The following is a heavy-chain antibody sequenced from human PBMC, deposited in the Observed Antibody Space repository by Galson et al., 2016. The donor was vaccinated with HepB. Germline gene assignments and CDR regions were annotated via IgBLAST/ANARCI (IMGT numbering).Heavy chain of an antibody. CDR3: ARVVFGSVLIGHFDP. D-gene: IGHD3-10*01. Sequence: ETLSLTCTVSGGSINNNSFYWGWIRQPPGKGLEWIGHVYYRGTTYYNPSLKRRVTISIDTSKNEFSLSLKSVTAADTVVYYWARVVFGSVLIGHFDPWGQGALVTVSS. V-gene: IGHV4-39*07. CDR2: VYYRGTT. CDR1: GGSINNNSFY. J-gene: IGHJ5*02.